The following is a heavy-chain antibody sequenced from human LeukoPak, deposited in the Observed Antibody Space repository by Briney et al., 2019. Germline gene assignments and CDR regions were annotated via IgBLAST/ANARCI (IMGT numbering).Heavy chain of an antibody. V-gene: IGHV4-39*07. D-gene: IGHD2-2*01. CDR2: IYYSGST. CDR3: ARREGYCSSTSCHHFDY. CDR1: GGSISSSSYY. J-gene: IGHJ4*02. Sequence: SETLSLTCTVSGGSISSSSYYWGWIRQPPGKGLEWIGSIYYSGSTYYNPSLKSRVTISVDTSKNQFSLKLSSVTAADTAVYYCARREGYCSSTSCHHFDYWGQGTLVTVSS.